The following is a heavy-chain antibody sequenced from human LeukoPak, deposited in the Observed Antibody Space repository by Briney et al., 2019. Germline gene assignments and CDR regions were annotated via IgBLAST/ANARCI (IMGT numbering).Heavy chain of an antibody. J-gene: IGHJ4*02. CDR2: ISDSGGST. Sequence: GGSLRLSCAASGFTFSSYAMSWVRQAPAKGLEWVSAISDSGGSTYYADSVKGWFTISRDNSKNTLYLQMNSLRAEDTAVYYCAKDRWGAIPSEFFDYWGQGTLVSVSS. CDR3: AKDRWGAIPSEFFDY. D-gene: IGHD4-23*01. V-gene: IGHV3-23*01. CDR1: GFTFSSYA.